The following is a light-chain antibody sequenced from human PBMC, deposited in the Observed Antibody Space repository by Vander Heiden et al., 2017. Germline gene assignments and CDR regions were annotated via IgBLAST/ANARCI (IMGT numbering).Light chain of an antibody. J-gene: IGKJ1*01. Sequence: PGERATLPCRASQSVSSSYLAWYQQKPGQAPRLLIYGASSRNTGIPDRFSGSGSGTDFTLTISRLEPEDFAVYYCQQYGRSPWTFGQGTRVEIK. CDR2: GAS. CDR3: QQYGRSPWT. CDR1: QSVSSSY. V-gene: IGKV3-20*01.